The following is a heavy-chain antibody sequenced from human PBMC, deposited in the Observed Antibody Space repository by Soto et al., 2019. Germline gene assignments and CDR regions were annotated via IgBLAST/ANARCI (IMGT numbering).Heavy chain of an antibody. V-gene: IGHV1-24*01. D-gene: IGHD3-16*01. CDR3: ATGLGEPGLVDY. CDR2: FDPEDGET. CDR1: GYTLTELS. J-gene: IGHJ4*02. Sequence: ASVKVSCKVSGYTLTELSMHWVRQAPGKGLEWMGGFDPEDGETIYAQKFQGRVTMTEDTSTDTAYMKLSSLRSEDTAVYYCATGLGEPGLVDYWGQETLVTVCS.